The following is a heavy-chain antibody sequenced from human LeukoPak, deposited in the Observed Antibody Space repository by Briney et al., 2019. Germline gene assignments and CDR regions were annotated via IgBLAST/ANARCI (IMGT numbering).Heavy chain of an antibody. D-gene: IGHD3-3*01. CDR2: IYYSGST. Sequence: SETLSLTCTVSGGSISSYYWSWIRQPPGKGLEWIGYIYYSGSTNYNPSLKSRVTISVDTSKNQSSLKLSSVTAADTAVYYCARARITIFGVAKKIAQRFDPWGQGTLVTVSS. V-gene: IGHV4-59*01. CDR1: GGSISSYY. CDR3: ARARITIFGVAKKIAQRFDP. J-gene: IGHJ5*02.